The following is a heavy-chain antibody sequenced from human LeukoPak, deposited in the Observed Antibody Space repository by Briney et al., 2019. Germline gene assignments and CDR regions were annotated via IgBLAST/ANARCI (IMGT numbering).Heavy chain of an antibody. CDR1: GFTFSSYA. CDR3: ARDLSGSYMSDY. CDR2: ISYDGSNK. V-gene: IGHV3-30-3*01. D-gene: IGHD3-10*01. J-gene: IGHJ4*02. Sequence: PGGSLRLSCAASGFTFSSYAMHWVRQAPGKGLEWVAVISYDGSNKYYADSVKGRFTISRDNSKNTLYLQMSSLRAEDTAVYYCARDLSGSYMSDYWGQGTLVTVSS.